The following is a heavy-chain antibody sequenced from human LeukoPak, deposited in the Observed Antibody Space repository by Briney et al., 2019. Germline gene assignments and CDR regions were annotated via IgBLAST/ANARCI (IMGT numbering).Heavy chain of an antibody. J-gene: IGHJ6*02. Sequence: SETLSLTCTVSGGSISSYYWSWIRQPPGKGLEWIGDIYYSGSTNYNPSLTSRVTISVDTSKNQFSLKLSSVTAADTGVYYCARDRNYRRYYYGMDVWGQGTTVTVSS. CDR1: GGSISSYY. V-gene: IGHV4-59*01. CDR2: IYYSGST. D-gene: IGHD1-7*01. CDR3: ARDRNYRRYYYGMDV.